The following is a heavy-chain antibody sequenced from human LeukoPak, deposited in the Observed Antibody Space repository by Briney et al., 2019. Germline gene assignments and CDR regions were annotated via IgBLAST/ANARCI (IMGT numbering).Heavy chain of an antibody. D-gene: IGHD3-16*02. J-gene: IGHJ4*02. CDR1: GGSISSYY. CDR2: IYYSGST. V-gene: IGHV4-59*01. CDR3: AGAQDTFGGVIALDY. Sequence: PSETLSHTCTVSGGSISSYYWSWIRQPPGKGLEWIGYIYYSGSTNYNPSLKSRVTISVDTSKNQFSLKLSSVTAADTAVYYCAGAQDTFGGVIALDYWGQGTLVTVSS.